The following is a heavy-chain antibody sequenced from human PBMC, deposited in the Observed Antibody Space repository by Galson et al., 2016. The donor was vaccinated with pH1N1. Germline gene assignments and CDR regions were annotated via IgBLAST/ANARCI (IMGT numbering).Heavy chain of an antibody. V-gene: IGHV3-53*01. CDR3: ARDRGDHNGYSN. CDR1: GFTVSTDY. D-gene: IGHD2-15*01. Sequence: SLRLSCAASGFTVSTDYMSWVRQAPGKGLEWVSIFYSTSNTYYADSVKGRFTISRDTSKNTLFLQMNSLTVEDTAVYYCARDRGDHNGYSNWGQGTLVTVSS. J-gene: IGHJ4*02. CDR2: FYSTSNT.